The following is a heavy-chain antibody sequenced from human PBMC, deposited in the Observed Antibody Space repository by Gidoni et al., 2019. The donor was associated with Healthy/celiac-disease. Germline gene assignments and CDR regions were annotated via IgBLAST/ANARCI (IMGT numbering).Heavy chain of an antibody. CDR1: AFPCSSHG. CDR3: AKDLGTTVTTGPH. J-gene: IGHJ4*02. D-gene: IGHD4-17*01. V-gene: IGHV3-30*18. CDR2: ISYDGSNK. Sequence: QVQLVESGGGVVQHGRSLRLPCAASAFPCSSHGVPWVRQAPGKGLGWVAVISYDGSNKYYADSVKGRFTISRDNSKNTLYLQMNSLRAEDTAVYYCAKDLGTTVTTGPHWGQGTLVTVSS.